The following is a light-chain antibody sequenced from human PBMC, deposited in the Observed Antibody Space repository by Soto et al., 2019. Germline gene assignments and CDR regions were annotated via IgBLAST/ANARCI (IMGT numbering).Light chain of an antibody. Sequence: DVVMTQSPLSLPVTLGQPASISCRSSQSLVHSDGNTYLNWYQQRPGQSPRRLIYKVSNRDSGVPDRFSGRGAGSDFPPKIRRVEAEDVGVYFCMQGTHWPYTFGQGTKLEIK. V-gene: IGKV2-30*02. J-gene: IGKJ2*01. CDR2: KVS. CDR3: MQGTHWPYT. CDR1: QSLVHSDGNTY.